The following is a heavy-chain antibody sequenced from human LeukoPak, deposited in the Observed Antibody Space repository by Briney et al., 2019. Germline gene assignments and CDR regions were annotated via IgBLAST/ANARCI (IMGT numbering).Heavy chain of an antibody. D-gene: IGHD4-23*01. CDR1: SGSISSADYY. CDR3: ARQGRTPAHYTGNSPYFFDY. J-gene: IGHJ4*02. Sequence: SQTLSLTCTVSSGSISSADYYWSWIRQPPGKGLEWIGYIYYSGSTHFNPSLESRVSISVDTSKNQFSLRLSSVTAADTAVYYCARQGRTPAHYTGNSPYFFDYWGQGTLVTVSS. V-gene: IGHV4-30-4*01. CDR2: IYYSGST.